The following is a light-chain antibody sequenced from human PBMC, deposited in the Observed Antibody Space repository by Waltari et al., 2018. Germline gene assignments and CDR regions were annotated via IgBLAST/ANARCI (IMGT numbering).Light chain of an antibody. CDR1: SSDIGTYNY. J-gene: IGLJ2*01. CDR3: CSFTNIRTRV. V-gene: IGLV2-14*01. CDR2: GVS. Sequence: QSAPTQPPSVSGSPGQSVTISCTGTSSDIGTYNYVSWYHQYPNKVPKLLIFGVSSRPSGVYDRFSGSKSANAASHTISGLQAVDEDDYYCCSFTNIRTRVFGDRTQLTVL.